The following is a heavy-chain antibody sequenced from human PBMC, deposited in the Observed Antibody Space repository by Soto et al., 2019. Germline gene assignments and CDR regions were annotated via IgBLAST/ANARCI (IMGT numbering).Heavy chain of an antibody. J-gene: IGHJ4*02. V-gene: IGHV3-23*01. CDR2: ITSSGGST. D-gene: IGHD5-12*01. Sequence: HPGGSLILSCAASGFTFSSYAMSWVRQAPGKGLEWVSRITSSGGSTYYADSVKGRFTISSDNAKNTLYLQMNSLRAEDTVVYYCARVGSDYYFDYWGQGTLVTVSS. CDR1: GFTFSSYA. CDR3: ARVGSDYYFDY.